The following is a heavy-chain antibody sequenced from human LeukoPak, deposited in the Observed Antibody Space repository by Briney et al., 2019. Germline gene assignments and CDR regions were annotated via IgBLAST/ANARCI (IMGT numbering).Heavy chain of an antibody. Sequence: SETLSLTCTVSGGSISSYYWSWIRQPAGKGLEWIGRIYTSGSTNYNPSLKSRVTMSVDTSKNQFSLKLSSVTAADTAVYYCARAPRYCSSTSCYNDAFDIWGQGTMVTVSS. J-gene: IGHJ3*02. CDR1: GGSISSYY. CDR2: IYTSGST. D-gene: IGHD2-2*02. CDR3: ARAPRYCSSTSCYNDAFDI. V-gene: IGHV4-4*07.